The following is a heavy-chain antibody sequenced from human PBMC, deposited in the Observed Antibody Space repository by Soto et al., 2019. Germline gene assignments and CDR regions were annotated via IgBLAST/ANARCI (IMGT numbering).Heavy chain of an antibody. Sequence: PGGSLRLSCAASGFTFSSYAMSWVRKAPGKGLEWVSAISGSGGSTYYADSVKGRFTISRDNSKNTLYLQMNSLRAEDTAVYSCAKGRGYYYDSSGYSLDYWGQGTLVTVSS. V-gene: IGHV3-23*01. J-gene: IGHJ4*02. CDR1: GFTFSSYA. D-gene: IGHD3-22*01. CDR2: ISGSGGST. CDR3: AKGRGYYYDSSGYSLDY.